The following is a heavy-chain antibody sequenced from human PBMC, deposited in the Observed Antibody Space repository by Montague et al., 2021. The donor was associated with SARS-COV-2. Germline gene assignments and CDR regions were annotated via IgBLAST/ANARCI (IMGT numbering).Heavy chain of an antibody. CDR3: VATYNGNWYYFDY. CDR2: LHYAGSA. V-gene: IGHV4-39*01. Sequence: SETLSLTCSVSGGSFSSGDSYWGWLRQAPGKGLEWIGDLHYAGSAYYXPSLRSRVTIFADTSKNQFSLKLNSVTAADTAVYYCVATYNGNWYYFDYWGQGTLVTVSS. J-gene: IGHJ4*02. CDR1: GGSFSSGDSY. D-gene: IGHD6-13*01.